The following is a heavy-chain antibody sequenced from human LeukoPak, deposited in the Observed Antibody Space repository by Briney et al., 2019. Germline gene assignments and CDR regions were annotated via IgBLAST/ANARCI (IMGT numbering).Heavy chain of an antibody. CDR1: GFTFSNYW. V-gene: IGHV3-7*01. CDR2: IKEDGSEK. Sequence: GGSLRLSCAASGFTFSNYWMNWVRQAPGKGLEWVANIKEDGSEKYHVDSVRGRFTISRDNAKNSLYLQMNSLRVEDTAVYYCASQRFLDYWGQGTLVTVSS. J-gene: IGHJ4*02. D-gene: IGHD3-3*01. CDR3: ASQRFLDY.